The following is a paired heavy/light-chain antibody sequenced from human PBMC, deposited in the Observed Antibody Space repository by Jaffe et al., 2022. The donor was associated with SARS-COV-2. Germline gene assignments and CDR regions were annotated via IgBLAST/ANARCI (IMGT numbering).Light chain of an antibody. CDR2: EVS. CDR3: MQSTEMYT. CDR1: QSLLNSDGKTY. J-gene: IGKJ2*01. V-gene: IGKV2D-29*01. Sequence: DIVMTQNPLSLSVTPGQPASISCKSSQSLLNSDGKTYLYWYLQRPGQPPQLLIYEVSNRISGVPDRFSGSGSGTDFTLKISRVEAADVGVYYCMQSTEMYTFGQGTKLEI.
Heavy chain of an antibody. D-gene: IGHD2-15*01. J-gene: IGHJ4*02. CDR1: GYSISSGYF. V-gene: IGHV4-38-2*02. Sequence: QVRLQESGPGLVKPSETLTLTCTVSGYSISSGYFWGWIRQPPGKGLEYIGSIYHSGITQYNPSLWSRATTSIDTSKNQFSLRLSSVTAADTAVYYCARLTSKLFGGFDYWGQGILVAVSS. CDR3: ARLTSKLFGGFDY. CDR2: IYHSGIT.